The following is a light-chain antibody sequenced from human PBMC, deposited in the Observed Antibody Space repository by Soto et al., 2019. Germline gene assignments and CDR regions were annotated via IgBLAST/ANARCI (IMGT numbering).Light chain of an antibody. CDR2: DDA. CDR1: NIGSQS. J-gene: IGLJ1*01. CDR3: QVCESNSVFV. Sequence: YDLPQPPSVSVAPGQTARITCGGNNIGSQSVHWYQQKPGQATVLVVYDDADRPSGVPERFSGSKSGNMATLTISRVEAGDEADYYCQVCESNSVFVFGIGTKVTVL. V-gene: IGLV3-21*02.